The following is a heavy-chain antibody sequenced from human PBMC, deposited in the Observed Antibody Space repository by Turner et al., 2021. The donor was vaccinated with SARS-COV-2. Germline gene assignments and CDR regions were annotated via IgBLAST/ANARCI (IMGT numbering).Heavy chain of an antibody. D-gene: IGHD3-22*01. V-gene: IGHV3-21*01. Sequence: EVQLVESGGGLVTPGGSVSLSCAASGFAFSSYSMNWVRQAPGKELEWVSSISISSSYIYYADSVKSRFTISRDNAKNSLYLQMNSLRAEDTAVYYCARWAYLDYDSSGYYPSHFDYWGQGTLVTVSS. CDR3: ARWAYLDYDSSGYYPSHFDY. CDR1: GFAFSSYS. J-gene: IGHJ4*02. CDR2: ISISSSYI.